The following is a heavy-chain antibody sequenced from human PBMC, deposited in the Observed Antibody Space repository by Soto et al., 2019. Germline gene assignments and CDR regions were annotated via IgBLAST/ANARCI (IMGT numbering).Heavy chain of an antibody. CDR3: ARDHGMFLSYYYYGMDV. CDR2: ISYDGNNK. D-gene: IGHD3-10*02. V-gene: IGHV3-30-3*01. CDR1: GFTFSRFS. Sequence: PGGSLRLSCAASGFTFSRFSMHWVRQAPCKGLAWVAVISYDGNNKHFAESVKGRFSISRDDSKNTVYLEMNNLRGDDSAVYYCARDHGMFLSYYYYGMDVWGQGTTVTVSS. J-gene: IGHJ6*02.